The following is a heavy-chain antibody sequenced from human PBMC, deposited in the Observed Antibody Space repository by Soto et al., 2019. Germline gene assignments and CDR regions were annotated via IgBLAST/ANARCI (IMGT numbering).Heavy chain of an antibody. CDR3: ARGPRGRGLVGTH. D-gene: IGHD3-9*01. CDR1: GDSFTSYD. J-gene: IGHJ4*02. Sequence: QVQLVQSGAEVKKPGASVRVSCRDPGDSFTSYDINWVRQAAGQGFEWLGRMNSNSGNTGYAQSFQGRVSMTRDTPITTAYLELRSLTSDDTAVYYCARGPRGRGLVGTHWGPGTAVTVSS. CDR2: MNSNSGNT. V-gene: IGHV1-8*01.